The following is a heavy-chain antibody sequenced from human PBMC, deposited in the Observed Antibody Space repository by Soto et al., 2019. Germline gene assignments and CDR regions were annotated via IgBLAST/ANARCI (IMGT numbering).Heavy chain of an antibody. CDR2: INAGNGNT. V-gene: IGHV1-3*01. D-gene: IGHD3-3*01. J-gene: IGHJ3*02. CDR1: GYTFTSYA. Sequence: QVQLVQAGAEVKKPGASVKVSCKASGYTFTSYAMHWVRQAPGQRLEWMGWINAGNGNTKYSQKFQGRVTITRDTSASTAYMELSSLRSEDTAVYYCARALVYDFWSGYYTYAFDIWGQGTMVTVSS. CDR3: ARALVYDFWSGYYTYAFDI.